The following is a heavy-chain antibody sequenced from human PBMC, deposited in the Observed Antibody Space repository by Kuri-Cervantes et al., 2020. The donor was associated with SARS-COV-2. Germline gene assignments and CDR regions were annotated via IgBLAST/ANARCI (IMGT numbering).Heavy chain of an antibody. D-gene: IGHD5-12*01. Sequence: GESLKISCAASGFTFSSYWMSWVRQAPGKGLEWVANIKQDGSGKYYVDSVKGRFTISRDNAKNSLYLQMNSLRAEDTAVYYCAREPQGYSGYDYFDYWGQGTLVTVSS. CDR1: GFTFSSYW. V-gene: IGHV3-7*01. CDR3: AREPQGYSGYDYFDY. CDR2: IKQDGSGK. J-gene: IGHJ4*02.